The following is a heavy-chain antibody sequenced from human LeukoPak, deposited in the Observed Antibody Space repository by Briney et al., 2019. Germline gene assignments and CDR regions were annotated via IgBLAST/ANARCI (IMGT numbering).Heavy chain of an antibody. Sequence: GGSLRLSCAASGFTFSDYYMSWIRQAPGKGLEWVSSISSSSSYIYYADSVKGRFTISRDNAKNSLYLQMNSLRAEDTAVYYCARVRGSSGYLYYFDYWGQGTLVTVSS. V-gene: IGHV3-11*06. CDR1: GFTFSDYY. CDR2: ISSSSSYI. D-gene: IGHD3-22*01. CDR3: ARVRGSSGYLYYFDY. J-gene: IGHJ4*02.